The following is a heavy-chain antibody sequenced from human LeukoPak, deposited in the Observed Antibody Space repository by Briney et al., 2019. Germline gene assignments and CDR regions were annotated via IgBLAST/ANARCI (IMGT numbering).Heavy chain of an antibody. Sequence: SETLSLTCAVYGGSFSGYYWSWIRQPPGKGLEWIGEINHSGSTNYNPSLKSRVTISVDTSKNQFSLKLSSVTAADTAVYYCARVFPLATIPPGFDYWGQGTLVTVSS. CDR1: GGSFSGYY. J-gene: IGHJ4*02. CDR3: ARVFPLATIPPGFDY. V-gene: IGHV4-34*01. D-gene: IGHD5-24*01. CDR2: INHSGST.